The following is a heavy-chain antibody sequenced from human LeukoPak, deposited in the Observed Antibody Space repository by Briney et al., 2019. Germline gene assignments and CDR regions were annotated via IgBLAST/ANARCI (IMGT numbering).Heavy chain of an antibody. D-gene: IGHD6-19*01. Sequence: SETLSLTCSVSGDSISSNEWWSWVRQPPGKGLEWIGGVFHSGSTNYNPSLKSRVTISIDKSKYQFSLEVTSVTAADTAIYYCARDLAVAGTNYFDFWGQGVLVTVSS. CDR2: VFHSGST. CDR1: GDSISSNEW. V-gene: IGHV4-4*02. CDR3: ARDLAVAGTNYFDF. J-gene: IGHJ4*02.